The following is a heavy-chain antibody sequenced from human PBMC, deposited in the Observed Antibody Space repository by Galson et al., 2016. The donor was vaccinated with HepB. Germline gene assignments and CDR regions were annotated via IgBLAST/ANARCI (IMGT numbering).Heavy chain of an antibody. V-gene: IGHV4-61*01. CDR3: ASGRAYSISSEY. D-gene: IGHD6-6*01. Sequence: SETLSLTCSVSGGSVSSVSSGTYYWSWIRQPPGKGLEWIGYIYNRGSTNYNPSLKSRVTISADKSKNQFSLKLSSVTAADTAVYFCASGRAYSISSEYWGQGTLVTVSS. CDR1: GGSVSSVSSGTYY. CDR2: IYNRGST. J-gene: IGHJ4*02.